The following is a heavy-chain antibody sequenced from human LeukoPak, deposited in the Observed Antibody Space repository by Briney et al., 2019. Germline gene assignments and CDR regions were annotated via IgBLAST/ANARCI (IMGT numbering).Heavy chain of an antibody. CDR3: ASFPYSSSGYDY. CDR1: GFTVSGNY. D-gene: IGHD6-13*01. J-gene: IGHJ4*02. CDR2: IYSGGST. Sequence: GGSLRLSCAASGFTVSGNYMSWVRQAPGKGLEWVSVIYSGGSTYYADSVKGRFTISRDNSKNTLHLQMNSLRAEDTAVYYCASFPYSSSGYDYWGQGTLVTVSS. V-gene: IGHV3-53*01.